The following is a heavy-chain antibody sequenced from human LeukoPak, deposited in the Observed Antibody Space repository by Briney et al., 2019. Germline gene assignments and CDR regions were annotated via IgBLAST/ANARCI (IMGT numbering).Heavy chain of an antibody. Sequence: GVSLRLSCAASGFTFSSYEMNWVRQAPGKGLEWVSYISSSGSTIYYADSVKGRFTISRDNAKNSLYLQMNSLRAEDTAVYYCARGGNTYLLPFDYWGQGTLVTVSS. CDR2: ISSSGSTI. V-gene: IGHV3-48*03. D-gene: IGHD1/OR15-1a*01. J-gene: IGHJ4*02. CDR3: ARGGNTYLLPFDY. CDR1: GFTFSSYE.